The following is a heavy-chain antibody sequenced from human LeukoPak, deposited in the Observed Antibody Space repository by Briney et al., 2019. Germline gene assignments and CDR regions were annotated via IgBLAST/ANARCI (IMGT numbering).Heavy chain of an antibody. J-gene: IGHJ4*02. V-gene: IGHV3-23*01. CDR2: IKVGGDIT. CDR3: ARDHVSGGYTTFDC. Sequence: GESLRLSCAASGFTLSTYVMSWVRQAPGKGLEWVSTIKVGGDITFYADSVKGRFTISRDDSRNTLYLQMNSLRADDTAVYFCARDHVSGGYTTFDCWGQGTLVNVSS. CDR1: GFTLSTYV. D-gene: IGHD3-16*02.